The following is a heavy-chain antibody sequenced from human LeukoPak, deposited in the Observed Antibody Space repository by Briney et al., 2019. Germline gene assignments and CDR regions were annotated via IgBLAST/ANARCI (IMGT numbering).Heavy chain of an antibody. CDR1: GGTFSSYA. Sequence: ASVKVSCKASGGTFSSYAISGVRQARGQGLEWMGGIIPIFGTANYAQKFQGRVTIPTDESTSTAYMELSSLRSEDTAVYYCARGATVTTQSLWYFDYWGQGTLVTVSS. J-gene: IGHJ4*02. CDR3: ARGATVTTQSLWYFDY. V-gene: IGHV1-69*05. CDR2: IIPIFGTA. D-gene: IGHD4-17*01.